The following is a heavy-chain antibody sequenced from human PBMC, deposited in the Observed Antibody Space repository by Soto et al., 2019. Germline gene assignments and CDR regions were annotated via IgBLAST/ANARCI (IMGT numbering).Heavy chain of an antibody. Sequence: EVQLVESGGGLIQPGGSLRLSCVASGFIVSSNHMSWVRQAPGKGLEWVSVIYSGHTTYYADSGEGRFTISRVDSKTTLYFQMTSLRVEDTAVYNCVRGPSDHILRLVEWPYGDYWGQGTLVTVSS. CDR1: GFIVSSNH. D-gene: IGHD3-3*01. J-gene: IGHJ4*02. V-gene: IGHV3-53*01. CDR2: IYSGHTT. CDR3: VRGPSDHILRLVEWPYGDY.